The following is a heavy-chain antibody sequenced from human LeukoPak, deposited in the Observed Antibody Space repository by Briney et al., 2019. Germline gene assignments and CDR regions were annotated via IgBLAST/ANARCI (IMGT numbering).Heavy chain of an antibody. CDR2: ISGSVGST. V-gene: IGHV3-23*01. CDR1: GFTFSSYA. CDR3: AKDAARLAIFGVVTGRAFDI. J-gene: IGHJ3*02. Sequence: GGSLRLSCAASGFTFSSYAMSWVRQAPGKGLEWVSAISGSVGSTYYADSVKGRFTISRDNSKNTLYLQMNSLRAEDTAVYYCAKDAARLAIFGVVTGRAFDIWGQGTMVTVSS. D-gene: IGHD3-3*01.